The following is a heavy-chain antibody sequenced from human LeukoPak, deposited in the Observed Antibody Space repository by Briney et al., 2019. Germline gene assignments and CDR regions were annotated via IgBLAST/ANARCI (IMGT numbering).Heavy chain of an antibody. CDR1: GLIFSNYA. Sequence: GGSLRLSCATSGLIFSNYAMNWVRQAPGKGLEWVSLNSASGGRTYYADSVKGRFTVSRDNSRNTVSLQMNSLRAEDSAVYYCASWAGVGTSSWYFGPFDYWGQGTLVTVSS. CDR2: NSASGGRT. CDR3: ASWAGVGTSSWYFGPFDY. D-gene: IGHD6-13*01. J-gene: IGHJ4*02. V-gene: IGHV3-23*01.